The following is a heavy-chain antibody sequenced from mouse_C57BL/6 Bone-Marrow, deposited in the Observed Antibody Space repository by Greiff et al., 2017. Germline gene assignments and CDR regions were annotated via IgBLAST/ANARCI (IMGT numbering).Heavy chain of an antibody. J-gene: IGHJ2*01. CDR3: ARGTAQADY. V-gene: IGHV5-4*01. D-gene: IGHD3-2*02. CDR1: GFTFSSYA. CDR2: ISVGGSYT. Sequence: EVQLVESGGGLVKPGGSLKLSCAASGFTFSSYAMSWVRQTPEKRLEWVATISVGGSYTYYPDNVKGRFTISRDNAKNNLYLQMSHLKSEDTAMYYCARGTAQADYWGQGTTLTVSS.